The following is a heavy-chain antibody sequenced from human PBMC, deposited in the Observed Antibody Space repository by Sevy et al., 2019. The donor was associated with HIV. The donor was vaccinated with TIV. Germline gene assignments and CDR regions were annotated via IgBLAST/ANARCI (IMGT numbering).Heavy chain of an antibody. J-gene: IGHJ4*02. D-gene: IGHD2-21*02. Sequence: GGSLRLSCSASGFTFSSYALLWVRQAPGKGLEWVSLISYVGRNKYYSDSVKRRFAISRDESKTTLFLQMESLRTEDTAIYYCARVGVSYWTDDCYHRFDYWGRGTLVTVSS. CDR1: GFTFSSYA. V-gene: IGHV3-30*09. CDR3: ARVGVSYWTDDCYHRFDY. CDR2: ISYVGRNK.